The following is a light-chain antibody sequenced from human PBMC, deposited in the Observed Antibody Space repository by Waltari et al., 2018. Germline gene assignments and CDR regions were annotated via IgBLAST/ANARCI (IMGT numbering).Light chain of an antibody. CDR1: QGIDNY. Sequence: DIQLTQSPSFLSASVGARVTITCRASQGIDNYLAWYQLKPGKAPTLLIYAASSLHSGVPSRFSGSGSGTEFTLTITGLQPEDFATYYCQQLNSYPLFGPGTTVDIK. J-gene: IGKJ3*01. V-gene: IGKV1-9*01. CDR2: AAS. CDR3: QQLNSYPL.